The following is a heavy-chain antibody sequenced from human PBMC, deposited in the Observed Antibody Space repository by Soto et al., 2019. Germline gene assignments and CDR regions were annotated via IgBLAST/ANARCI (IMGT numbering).Heavy chain of an antibody. Sequence: GSLRLSCAASGFTFSSYAMTWVRQAPGKGLEWVSGVSGSGGSTYYADSVKGRFTVSRDNSKNTLYLQMNSLRAEDTAVYYCAKDTSATRPYYFDFWGQGTLVTVSS. CDR3: AKDTSATRPYYFDF. V-gene: IGHV3-23*01. CDR1: GFTFSSYA. D-gene: IGHD2-15*01. CDR2: VSGSGGST. J-gene: IGHJ4*02.